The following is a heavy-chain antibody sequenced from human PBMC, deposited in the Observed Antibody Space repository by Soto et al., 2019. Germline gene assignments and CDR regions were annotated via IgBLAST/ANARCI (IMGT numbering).Heavy chain of an antibody. J-gene: IGHJ4*02. Sequence: SETLSLTCTVSGGSIRNVYWSWIRQSPGKGLEWIGFIFHSGNAKYNPSLKSRVTMSVDTSKNQFSLSLDSVTAADTAVYFCARAHATTLTFDYWGQGTLVTVYS. CDR2: IFHSGNA. CDR1: GGSIRNVY. D-gene: IGHD1-7*01. CDR3: ARAHATTLTFDY. V-gene: IGHV4-59*01.